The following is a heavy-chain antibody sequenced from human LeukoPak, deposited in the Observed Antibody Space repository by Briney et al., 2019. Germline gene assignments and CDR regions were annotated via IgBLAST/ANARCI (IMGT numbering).Heavy chain of an antibody. D-gene: IGHD3-16*01. CDR1: GYTFTGYY. CDR3: ARLGDGRYKFLDS. J-gene: IGHJ4*02. CDR2: INPNSGGT. Sequence: GASVKVSCKASGYTFTGYYMHWVRQAPGQGLEWMGWINPNSGGTNYAQRFQGRVTMTRDTSISTAYMELSRLRSDDTGVYYCARLGDGRYKFLDSWGQGTLVTVSS. V-gene: IGHV1-2*02.